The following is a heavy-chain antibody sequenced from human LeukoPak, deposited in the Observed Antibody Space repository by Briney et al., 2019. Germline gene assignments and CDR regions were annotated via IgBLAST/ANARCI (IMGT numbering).Heavy chain of an antibody. J-gene: IGHJ4*02. D-gene: IGHD1-26*01. CDR1: GGSFSGYY. V-gene: IGHV4-34*01. Sequence: SETLSLTCAVYGGSFSGYYWSWIRQPPGKGLEWIGEINHSGSTNYNPSLKSRVTISVDTSKNQFSLKLSSVTAADTAVYYCARDGSGSYYGGFDYWGQGTLVTVSS. CDR2: INHSGST. CDR3: ARDGSGSYYGGFDY.